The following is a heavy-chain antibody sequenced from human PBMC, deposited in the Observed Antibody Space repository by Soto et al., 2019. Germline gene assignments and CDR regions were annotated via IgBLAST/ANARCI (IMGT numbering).Heavy chain of an antibody. J-gene: IGHJ6*02. Sequence: GGSLRLSCSASGFTFSSYAMHWVRQAPGKGLEYVSAISSNGGSTYYAESGKGRFNISRDNSKNTLYLQMSSLRAEDTAVYYCVNGYYYDSSGYYYDQRWHYYGMDVWGQGTTVTVSS. CDR1: GFTFSSYA. V-gene: IGHV3-64D*08. CDR3: VNGYYYDSSGYYYDQRWHYYGMDV. CDR2: ISSNGGST. D-gene: IGHD3-22*01.